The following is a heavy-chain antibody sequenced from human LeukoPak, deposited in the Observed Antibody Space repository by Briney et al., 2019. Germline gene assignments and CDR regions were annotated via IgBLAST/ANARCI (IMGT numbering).Heavy chain of an antibody. CDR3: AISTPRIAAAAYYYYYMDV. V-gene: IGHV1-24*01. D-gene: IGHD6-13*01. J-gene: IGHJ6*03. CDR1: GYTLTELS. CDR2: FDPEDGET. Sequence: ASVKVSCKVPGYTLTELSMHWVRQAPGKGLERMGGFDPEDGETIYAQKFQGRVTMTEDTSTDTAYMELSSLRSEDTAVYYCAISTPRIAAAAYYYYYMDVWGKGTTVTVSS.